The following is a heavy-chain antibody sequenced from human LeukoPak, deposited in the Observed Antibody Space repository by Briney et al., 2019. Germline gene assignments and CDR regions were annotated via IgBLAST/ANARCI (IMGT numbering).Heavy chain of an antibody. CDR2: ISAYNGNT. CDR1: GYTFTSYG. Sequence: GASVKVSCKASGYTFTSYGISWVRQAPGQGREWMGWISAYNGNTNYAQKLQGRVTMTTDTSTSTAYMELRSLRSDDTAVYYCARETTVVTLSGLGYWGQGTLVTVSS. D-gene: IGHD4-23*01. J-gene: IGHJ4*02. CDR3: ARETTVVTLSGLGY. V-gene: IGHV1-18*01.